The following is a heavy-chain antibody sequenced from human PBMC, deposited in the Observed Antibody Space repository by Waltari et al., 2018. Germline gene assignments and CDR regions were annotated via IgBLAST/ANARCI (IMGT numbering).Heavy chain of an antibody. D-gene: IGHD2-2*01. CDR1: GGSISSSSYY. CDR3: ARVCSSRSCHLDY. V-gene: IGHV4-39*01. J-gene: IGHJ4*02. Sequence: QLQVQESGPGLVKPSETLSLRCTVSGGSISSSSYYWAWVRQPPGKGLEWFGTIDYSGNTYYNPSLKSRVTISGDTSKNQLSLKLSSVTAADTAVYYCARVCSSRSCHLDYWGQGSLATVSS. CDR2: IDYSGNT.